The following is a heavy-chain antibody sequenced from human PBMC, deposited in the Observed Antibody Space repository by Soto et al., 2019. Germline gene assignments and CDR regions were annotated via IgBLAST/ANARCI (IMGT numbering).Heavy chain of an antibody. Sequence: EGQVVESGGGLVQPGGSLRLSCVASGFTFSTYRFNWVRQVPGNGLVWVSLINPDGSTTTYADSVKGRFIIFRDNTKNTVYLQMNSLRVEDTAVYYCARDLRGSPDIWGQGTLVTVSS. J-gene: IGHJ4*02. CDR2: INPDGSTT. CDR1: GFTFSTYR. D-gene: IGHD1-26*01. CDR3: ARDLRGSPDI. V-gene: IGHV3-74*01.